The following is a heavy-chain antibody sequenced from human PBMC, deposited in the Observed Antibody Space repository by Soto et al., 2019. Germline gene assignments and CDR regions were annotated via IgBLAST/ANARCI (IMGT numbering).Heavy chain of an antibody. J-gene: IGHJ5*02. V-gene: IGHV4-34*01. Sequence: TLSLTCAVYGGSFSGYYWSWIRQPPGKGLEWIGEINHSGSTNYNPSLKSRVTISVDTSKNQFSLKLSSVTAADTAVYYCARGPPMITFGGGNWFDPWGQGTLVTVSS. CDR1: GGSFSGYY. D-gene: IGHD3-16*01. CDR3: ARGPPMITFGGGNWFDP. CDR2: INHSGST.